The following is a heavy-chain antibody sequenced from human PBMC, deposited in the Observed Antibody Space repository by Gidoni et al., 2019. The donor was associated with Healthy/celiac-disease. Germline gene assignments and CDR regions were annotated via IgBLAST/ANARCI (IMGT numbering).Heavy chain of an antibody. Sequence: QVQLVESGGGVVQPGRSLRLSCEASGFTFSSYGMPWVRQAPGKGLEWVAVISYDGSNKYYADSVKGRFTISRDNSKNTLYLQMNSLRAEDTAVYYCAKGGPIVVVPDTFDPWGQGTLVTVSS. CDR3: AKGGPIVVVPDTFDP. V-gene: IGHV3-30*18. CDR2: ISYDGSNK. J-gene: IGHJ5*02. CDR1: GFTFSSYG. D-gene: IGHD2-2*01.